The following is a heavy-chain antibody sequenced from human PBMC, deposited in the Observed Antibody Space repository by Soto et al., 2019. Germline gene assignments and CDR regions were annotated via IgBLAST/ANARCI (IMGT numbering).Heavy chain of an antibody. V-gene: IGHV1-18*01. J-gene: IGHJ6*02. CDR2: INGYNGNT. Sequence: QVQLVQSGAEVMKPGASVKVSCKASGYTFSTYVISWVRRAPGQGLEWMGWINGYNGNTNYAPKLQGRITMTTDTSTTTAYMELRSLRSDDTAVYYCARMGDVPYYYYGMDVWGQGTTVTVSS. CDR3: ARMGDVPYYYYGMDV. CDR1: GYTFSTYV. D-gene: IGHD3-16*01.